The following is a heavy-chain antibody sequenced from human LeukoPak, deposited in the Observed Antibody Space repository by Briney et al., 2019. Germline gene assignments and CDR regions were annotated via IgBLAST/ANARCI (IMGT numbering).Heavy chain of an antibody. Sequence: GASVKVSCKASGYTFTSYGISWVRQAPGQGLEWMGWISAYNGNTNYAQKLQGRVTMTTDTSTSTAYMELRSLRSDDTAVYYCARGLTGIAAAGTRYFDYWGQGTLVTVSS. V-gene: IGHV1-18*01. CDR2: ISAYNGNT. J-gene: IGHJ4*02. CDR1: GYTFTSYG. CDR3: ARGLTGIAAAGTRYFDY. D-gene: IGHD6-13*01.